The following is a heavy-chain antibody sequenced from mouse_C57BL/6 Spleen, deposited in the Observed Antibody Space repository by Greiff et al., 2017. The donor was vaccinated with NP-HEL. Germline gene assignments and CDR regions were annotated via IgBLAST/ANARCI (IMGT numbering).Heavy chain of an antibody. V-gene: IGHV2-2*01. J-gene: IGHJ1*03. D-gene: IGHD1-1*01. Sequence: VQLVESGPGLVQPSQSLSITCTVSGFSLTSYGVHWVRQSPGKGLEWLGVIWSGGSTDYNAAFISRLSISKDNSKSQVFFKMNSLQADDTAIYYCARNRMAVVAHWYFDVWGTGTTVTVSS. CDR2: IWSGGST. CDR1: GFSLTSYG. CDR3: ARNRMAVVAHWYFDV.